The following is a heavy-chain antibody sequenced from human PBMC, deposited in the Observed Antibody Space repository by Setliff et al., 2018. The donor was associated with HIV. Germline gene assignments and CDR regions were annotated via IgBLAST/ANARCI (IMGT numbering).Heavy chain of an antibody. V-gene: IGHV3-66*01. D-gene: IGHD2-21*01. Sequence: GGSLRLSCAVSGFNVNNKYMTWVRQAPGKGLEWVSIINSDDYTKYADSLKGRFTISRDTSKNTLYLQMNSLKIEDTAVYYCTTGTRLVDWGQGALVTVSS. J-gene: IGHJ4*02. CDR2: INSDDYT. CDR3: TTGTRLVD. CDR1: GFNVNNKY.